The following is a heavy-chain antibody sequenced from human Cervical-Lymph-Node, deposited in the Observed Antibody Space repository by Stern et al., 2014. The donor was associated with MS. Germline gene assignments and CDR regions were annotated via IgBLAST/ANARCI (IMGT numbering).Heavy chain of an antibody. CDR3: AREGGNTAEYFQH. CDR1: GFTFSSYG. Sequence: QMQLVQSGGGGVQPGRSLRLSCAASGFTFSSYGMHWVRQAPGKGLEWVAIIWYDGSNKYYADSVKGRFTISRDSSKNTLYLQMNSLRAEDTAVYYCAREGGNTAEYFQHWGQGTLVTVSS. D-gene: IGHD4-23*01. J-gene: IGHJ1*01. V-gene: IGHV3-33*01. CDR2: IWYDGSNK.